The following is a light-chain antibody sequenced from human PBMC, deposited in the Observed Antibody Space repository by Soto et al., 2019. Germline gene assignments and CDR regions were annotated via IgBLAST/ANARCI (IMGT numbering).Light chain of an antibody. CDR1: QSVSSTY. V-gene: IGKV3-20*01. CDR2: GAS. J-gene: IGKJ3*01. CDR3: QQYGSSPFT. Sequence: EIVLTQSPGTLSLSPGERATLSCRASQSVSSTYLAWYQQKPGQAPRLLIYGASNRDTGISDRFSGSGSGTEFTLTISRLEPEDFGVYYCQQYGSSPFTFGPGTKVDLK.